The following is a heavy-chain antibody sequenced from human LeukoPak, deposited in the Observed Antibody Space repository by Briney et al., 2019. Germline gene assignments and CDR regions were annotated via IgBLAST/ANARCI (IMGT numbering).Heavy chain of an antibody. D-gene: IGHD1-26*01. Sequence: ASVTVSCKASGYTFTSYDINWVRQATGQGVAWMGWMNPNSGNTGYAQKLQGRVTMTRNTSISTAYMELSSLRSEDTAVYYCARGSRIGSWFDPWGQGTLVTVSS. V-gene: IGHV1-8*01. CDR3: ARGSRIGSWFDP. CDR2: MNPNSGNT. CDR1: GYTFTSYD. J-gene: IGHJ5*02.